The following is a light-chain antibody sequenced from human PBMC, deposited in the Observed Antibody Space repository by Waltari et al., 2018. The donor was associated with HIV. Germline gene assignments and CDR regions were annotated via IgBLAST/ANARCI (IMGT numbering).Light chain of an antibody. CDR1: TSDIGRY. CDR2: DVT. V-gene: IGLV2-14*03. CDR3: TSYIGASRL. J-gene: IGLJ2*01. Sequence: QSALTQPASVSGSPGQSVTISCTADTSDIGRYVSWYQQHPGKVPKLTIFDVTRRPSGTSARFSGSKSANSAYLAISGLQTDDEAHYFCTSYIGASRLFGGGTKLTVL.